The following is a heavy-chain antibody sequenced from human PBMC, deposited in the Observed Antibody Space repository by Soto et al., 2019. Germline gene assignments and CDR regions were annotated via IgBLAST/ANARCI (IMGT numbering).Heavy chain of an antibody. J-gene: IGHJ4*02. CDR2: IKSKTDGGTT. CDR1: SFTFTNAC. D-gene: IGHD3-3*01. V-gene: IGHV3-15*07. Sequence: EVQLVESGGGLVKPGGSLRLSCAASSFTFTNACMNWVRQAPGKGLEWVGRIKSKTDGGTTDYAAPVKGRFTISRDDSKNTLYLQMNSLKTEDTAVYYCTTDVLRFLARDYWGQGTLVTVSS. CDR3: TTDVLRFLARDY.